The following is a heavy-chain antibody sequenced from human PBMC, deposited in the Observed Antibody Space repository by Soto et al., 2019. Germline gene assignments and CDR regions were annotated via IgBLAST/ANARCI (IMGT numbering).Heavy chain of an antibody. D-gene: IGHD6-19*01. CDR2: ISDSGDST. J-gene: IGHJ4*02. CDR3: AKVIVAVAGYFDY. V-gene: IGHV3-23*01. Sequence: GGSLRLSCAASGFTFSSYAMSWVRQAPGKGLEWVSGISDSGDSTYYADSVKGRFTISRDNSKNTLYLQMNSLRAEDTAVYYCAKVIVAVAGYFDYWGQGTLVTVSS. CDR1: GFTFSSYA.